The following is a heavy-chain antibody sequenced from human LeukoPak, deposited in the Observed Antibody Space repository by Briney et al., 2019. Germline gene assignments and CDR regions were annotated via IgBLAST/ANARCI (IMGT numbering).Heavy chain of an antibody. CDR1: RFTFSSYG. V-gene: IGHV3-30*18. J-gene: IGHJ4*02. CDR2: ISYDGRNK. Sequence: PGGSLRLSCAASRFTFSSYGMHWVRQAPGKGLEWVAVISYDGRNKNYADSVKGRFTISRDNSKNTLYLQMNSLRVEDTAVYHCAKGDSSSWQLDYWGQGTLVTVSS. D-gene: IGHD6-13*01. CDR3: AKGDSSSWQLDY.